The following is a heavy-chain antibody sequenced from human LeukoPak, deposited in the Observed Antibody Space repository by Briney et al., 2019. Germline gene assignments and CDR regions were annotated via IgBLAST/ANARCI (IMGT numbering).Heavy chain of an antibody. D-gene: IGHD2-2*01. J-gene: IGHJ4*02. CDR3: ARAVGYCSSTSCYHLDY. CDR1: GFTFSSYG. CDR2: ISGSGGST. Sequence: GGTLRLSCAASGFTFSSYGMSWVRQAPGKGLEWVSAISGSGGSTYYADSVKGRFTISRDNAKNSLYLQMNSLRAEDTAVYYCARAVGYCSSTSCYHLDYWGQGTLVTVSS. V-gene: IGHV3-23*01.